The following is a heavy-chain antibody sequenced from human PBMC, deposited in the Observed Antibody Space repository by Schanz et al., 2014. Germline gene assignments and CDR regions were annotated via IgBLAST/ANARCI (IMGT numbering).Heavy chain of an antibody. V-gene: IGHV3-21*01. CDR2: ISSSSSHM. D-gene: IGHD3-10*01. CDR3: AKDRRDNYGSGTFYFEH. CDR1: GFTFNIYS. J-gene: IGHJ4*02. Sequence: EVQLVESGGGLVQPGRSLRLSCAVSGFTFNIYSMNWVRQAPGKGLEWVSSISSSSSHMNYAGSVKGRFSISRDNAKNSLYLQMNSLRADDTAVYFCAKDRRDNYGSGTFYFEHWGQGTLVTVSS.